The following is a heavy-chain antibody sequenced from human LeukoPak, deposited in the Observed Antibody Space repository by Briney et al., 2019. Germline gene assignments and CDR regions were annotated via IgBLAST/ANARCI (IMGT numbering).Heavy chain of an antibody. CDR2: TYYRSKWYN. CDR1: GDSVSSNSAG. Sequence: SQTLSLTCAISGDSVSSNSAGWDWIRQSPSRGLEWLGRTYYRSKWYNDYAVSVKGRITINPDTSKNQFSLRPNSVTPEDTAVYYCAKELTHIVVVTAIDYWGQGTLVTVSS. D-gene: IGHD2-21*02. J-gene: IGHJ4*02. V-gene: IGHV6-1*01. CDR3: AKELTHIVVVTAIDY.